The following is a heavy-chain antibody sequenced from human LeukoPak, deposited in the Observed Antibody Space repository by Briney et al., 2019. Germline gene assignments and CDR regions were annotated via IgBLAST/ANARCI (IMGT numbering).Heavy chain of an antibody. V-gene: IGHV3-33*01. D-gene: IGHD3-9*01. CDR2: IWYDGTNK. Sequence: GGSLRLSCAASGFTFNSYAMHWVRQAPGKGLEWVAVIWYDGTNKYYTDSVKGRFTISRDNSKNTVYLQMNRLRAEDTAVYYCASDILTGYNETNFWGRGTLVTVSS. CDR1: GFTFNSYA. J-gene: IGHJ4*02. CDR3: ASDILTGYNETNF.